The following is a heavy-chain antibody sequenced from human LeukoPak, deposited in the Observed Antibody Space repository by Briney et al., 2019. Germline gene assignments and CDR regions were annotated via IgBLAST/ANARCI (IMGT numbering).Heavy chain of an antibody. CDR1: GGSISSGGYY. CDR2: IYYSGST. CDR3: GRYCSGGSCYSGYFDY. Sequence: SETLSLTCTVSGGSISSGGYYWSWIRQHPGKGLEWIGYIYYSGSTYYNPSLKSRVTISVDTSKNQFSLKLSSVTAADTAVYYCGRYCSGGSCYSGYFDYWAREPWSPSPQ. V-gene: IGHV4-31*03. D-gene: IGHD2-15*01. J-gene: IGHJ4*02.